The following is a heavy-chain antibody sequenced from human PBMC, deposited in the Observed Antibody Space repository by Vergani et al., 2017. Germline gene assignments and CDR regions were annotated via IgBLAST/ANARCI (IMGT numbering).Heavy chain of an antibody. CDR3: ARATGLNCIAAREGLGYYYYMDV. CDR1: GGSISSYY. V-gene: IGHV4-4*07. CDR2: IYTSGST. Sequence: QVQLQESGPGLVKPSETLSLTCTVSGGSISSYYWSWIRQPAGKGLEWIGRIYTSGSTNYNPSLKSRVTMSVDTSKNQFSLKLSSVTAADTAVYYCARATGLNCIAAREGLGYYYYMDVWGKGTTVTVSS. J-gene: IGHJ6*03. D-gene: IGHD6-6*01.